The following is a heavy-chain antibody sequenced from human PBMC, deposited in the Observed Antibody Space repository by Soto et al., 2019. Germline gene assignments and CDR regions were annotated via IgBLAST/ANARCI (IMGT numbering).Heavy chain of an antibody. Sequence: EVHLLDSGGELVQPGGSLRLSCDASGFPFSRFAMTWVRQAPGKGLEWVSSISTDGGGTYYADSVKGRFTISRDNSRNMLFLQMTSLTAADTALYYCAKNYFLDTWGQGTLVTVSS. CDR2: ISTDGGGT. CDR1: GFPFSRFA. J-gene: IGHJ5*02. CDR3: AKNYFLDT. V-gene: IGHV3-23*01. D-gene: IGHD3-10*01.